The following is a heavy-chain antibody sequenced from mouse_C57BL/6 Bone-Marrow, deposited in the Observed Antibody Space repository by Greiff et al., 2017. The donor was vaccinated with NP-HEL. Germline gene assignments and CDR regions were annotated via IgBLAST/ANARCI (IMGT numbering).Heavy chain of an antibody. D-gene: IGHD3-2*02. J-gene: IGHJ2*01. Sequence: QVQLKQPGAELVKPGASVKMSCKASGYTFTSYWITWVKQRPGQGLEWIGDIYPGSGSTNYNEKFKSKATLTVDTSSSTAYMQLSSLTSEDSAVYYCARRTAHATSLDYWGQGTTLTVSS. CDR2: IYPGSGST. CDR3: ARRTAHATSLDY. V-gene: IGHV1-55*01. CDR1: GYTFTSYW.